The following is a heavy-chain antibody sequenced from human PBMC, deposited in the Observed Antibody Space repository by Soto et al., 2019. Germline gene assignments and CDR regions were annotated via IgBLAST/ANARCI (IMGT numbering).Heavy chain of an antibody. Sequence: SETLSLTCAVYGGSFSGYYWSWIRQPPGKGLKWIGEINHSGSTYYNSSLKSRVTISVDRSKNHFFLNLTSVTAADTAVYYCATYRKFFQIWGQGTKVTVSS. CDR3: ATYRKFFQI. V-gene: IGHV4-34*01. CDR1: GGSFSGYY. J-gene: IGHJ3*02. CDR2: INHSGST.